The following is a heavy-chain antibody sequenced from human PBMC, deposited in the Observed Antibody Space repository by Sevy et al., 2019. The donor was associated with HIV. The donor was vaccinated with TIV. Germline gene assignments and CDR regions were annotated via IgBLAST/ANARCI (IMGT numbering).Heavy chain of an antibody. CDR3: GRGYGGVHDWYFDL. Sequence: GGSLRLSCVASGFTVSTNYMSWIRQAPGKGLDWVSVIYTGGGTYYSDSVEGRFTISMDTSKNTIYLQMNSLGAEDTAVDYCGRGYGGVHDWYFDLWGRGTLVTVSS. V-gene: IGHV3-53*01. CDR1: GFTVSTNY. D-gene: IGHD2-8*02. CDR2: IYTGGGT. J-gene: IGHJ2*01.